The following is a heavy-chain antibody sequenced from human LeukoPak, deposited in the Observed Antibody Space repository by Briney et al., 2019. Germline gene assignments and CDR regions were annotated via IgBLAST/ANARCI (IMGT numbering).Heavy chain of an antibody. D-gene: IGHD3-10*01. CDR1: GGTFSSYA. CDR2: IIPILGIA. J-gene: IGHJ6*02. Sequence: VASVKVSCKASGGTFSSYAISWVRQAPGQGLEWMGRIIPILGIANYAQKFQGRVTITADKSTSTAYMELSSLRSEDTAVYYCARWSSGEVAVYYYYGMDVWGQGTTVTVSS. CDR3: ARWSSGEVAVYYYYGMDV. V-gene: IGHV1-69*04.